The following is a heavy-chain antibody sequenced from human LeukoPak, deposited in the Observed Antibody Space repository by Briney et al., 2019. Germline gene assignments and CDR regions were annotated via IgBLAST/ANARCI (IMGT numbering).Heavy chain of an antibody. CDR1: GFTFSSYA. D-gene: IGHD3-16*01. V-gene: IGHV3-64*01. Sequence: GGSLRLSCAASGFTFSSYAMHWVRQAPGKGLEYVSAISSNGGSTYYANSVKGRFTISRDNSKNTLYLQMGSLRAEDMAVYYCARDLRLGESPDYWGQGTLVTVSS. CDR3: ARDLRLGESPDY. CDR2: ISSNGGST. J-gene: IGHJ4*02.